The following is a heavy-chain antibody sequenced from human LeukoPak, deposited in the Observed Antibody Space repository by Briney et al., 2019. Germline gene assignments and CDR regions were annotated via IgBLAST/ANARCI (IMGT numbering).Heavy chain of an antibody. J-gene: IGHJ3*02. V-gene: IGHV4-59*01. Sequence: SETLSLTCTVSGGSISSYYWSWIRQPPGKGLEWIGYIYYSGSTNYNPSLKSRVTISVDTSKNQFSLKLSSVTAADTAVYYCARSVRGVAFDIWGQGTMVTVSS. CDR3: ARSVRGVAFDI. CDR1: GGSISSYY. CDR2: IYYSGST. D-gene: IGHD3-10*01.